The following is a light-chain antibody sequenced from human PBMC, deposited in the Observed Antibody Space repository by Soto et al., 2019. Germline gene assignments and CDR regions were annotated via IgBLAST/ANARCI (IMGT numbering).Light chain of an antibody. Sequence: VLTQSLFTLSLTPGEIATLSCMASQSVSNNYLAWYQQKPGQAPRLLIYGASNRATGIPDRFSGSGSGTDFTLTISRLEPEDFAVYYCQQYGSSGTFGQGTKVDIK. J-gene: IGKJ1*01. V-gene: IGKV3-20*01. CDR1: QSVSNNY. CDR2: GAS. CDR3: QQYGSSGT.